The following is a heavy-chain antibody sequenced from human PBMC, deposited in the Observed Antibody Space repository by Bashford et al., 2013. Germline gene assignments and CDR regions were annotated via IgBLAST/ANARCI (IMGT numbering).Heavy chain of an antibody. CDR1: SDSISSSTHY. Sequence: SETLSLTCTVSSDSISSSTHYWTWIRQPAGKGLEWIGRLYRSGTTNYNPSLKGRVTMSVDTSKNQFSLKLSSVTAADTAVYYCARDSLTRLNDYWGQGTLVTVSS. V-gene: IGHV4-61*02. CDR3: ARDSLTRLNDY. D-gene: IGHD3-16*01. J-gene: IGHJ4*02. CDR2: LYRSGTT.